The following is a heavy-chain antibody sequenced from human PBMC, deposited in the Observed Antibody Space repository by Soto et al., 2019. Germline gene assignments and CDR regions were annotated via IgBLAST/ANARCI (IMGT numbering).Heavy chain of an antibody. Sequence: SETLSLTCTVSGGSISSGGYYWSWIRQHPGKGLEWIGYIYYSGSTYYSPSLKSRVTISVDTSKNQFSLKLSSVTAADTAVYYCARDCYYDASAFDIWGQGTMVTV. CDR2: IYYSGST. CDR1: GGSISSGGYY. CDR3: ARDCYYDASAFDI. V-gene: IGHV4-31*03. J-gene: IGHJ3*02. D-gene: IGHD3-22*01.